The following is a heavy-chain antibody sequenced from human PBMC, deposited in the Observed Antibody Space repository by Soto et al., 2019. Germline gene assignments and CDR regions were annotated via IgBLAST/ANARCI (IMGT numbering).Heavy chain of an antibody. Sequence: ASVKVSCKASGGTFSSYAISWVRQAPGQGLEWMGGIIPIFGTANYAQKFQGRVTITADESTSTAYMELSSLRSEDTAVYYCARDLSSYYDSSGYFDYWGQGTLVTVSS. D-gene: IGHD3-22*01. CDR1: GGTFSSYA. CDR3: ARDLSSYYDSSGYFDY. V-gene: IGHV1-69*13. CDR2: IIPIFGTA. J-gene: IGHJ4*02.